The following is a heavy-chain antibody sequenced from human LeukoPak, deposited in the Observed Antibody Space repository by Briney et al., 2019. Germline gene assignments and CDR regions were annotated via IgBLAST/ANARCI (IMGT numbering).Heavy chain of an antibody. CDR3: ARDPPYCSGGSCYSSHAFDI. V-gene: IGHV1-69*06. Sequence: ASVKVSCKASGGTFSSYAISWVRQAPGQGLEWMGGVIPIFGTTNYAQKFQDRVTITADKSTSTAYMELSSLRSEDTAVYYCARDPPYCSGGSCYSSHAFDIWGQGTMVTVST. D-gene: IGHD2-15*01. CDR2: VIPIFGTT. CDR1: GGTFSSYA. J-gene: IGHJ3*02.